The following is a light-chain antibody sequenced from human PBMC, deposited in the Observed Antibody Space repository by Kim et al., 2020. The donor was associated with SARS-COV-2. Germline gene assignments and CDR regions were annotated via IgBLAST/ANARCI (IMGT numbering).Light chain of an antibody. CDR2: GAS. V-gene: IGKV3-20*01. CDR1: QSVSSSY. CDR3: QRYGSSPLT. Sequence: EIVLTQSPGTLSLSPGERATLSCRASQSVSSSYLAWYQQKPGQAPRLLIYGASSRATGIPDRFSGSGSETDFTLTISRLEPEDFAVYYCQRYGSSPLTFGGGTKVDIK. J-gene: IGKJ4*01.